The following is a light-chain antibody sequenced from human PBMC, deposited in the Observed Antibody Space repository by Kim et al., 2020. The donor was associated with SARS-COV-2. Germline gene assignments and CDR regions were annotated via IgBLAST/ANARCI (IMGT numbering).Light chain of an antibody. CDR3: QKYNSAPRT. Sequence: ASVGDRVTITCRASQGISNYLAWYQQKPGKVPKLLIYAASTLQSGVPSRFSGSGSGTDFTLTISSLQPEDVATYYCQKYNSAPRTFGKVTKVEIK. V-gene: IGKV1-27*01. CDR1: QGISNY. J-gene: IGKJ1*01. CDR2: AAS.